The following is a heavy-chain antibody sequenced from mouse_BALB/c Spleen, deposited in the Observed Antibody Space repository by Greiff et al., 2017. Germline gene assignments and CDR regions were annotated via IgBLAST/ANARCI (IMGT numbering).Heavy chain of an antibody. CDR3: ARGVRQGYYAMDY. J-gene: IGHJ4*01. V-gene: IGHV1-7*01. Sequence: QVQLQQSGAELAKPGASVTMSCKASGYTFTSYWMHWVKQRPGQGLEWIGYINPSTGYTEYNQKFKDKATLTADKSSSTAYMQLSSLTSEDSAVYYCARGVRQGYYAMDYWGQGTSVTVSS. CDR2: INPSTGYT. CDR1: GYTFTSYW. D-gene: IGHD2-14*01.